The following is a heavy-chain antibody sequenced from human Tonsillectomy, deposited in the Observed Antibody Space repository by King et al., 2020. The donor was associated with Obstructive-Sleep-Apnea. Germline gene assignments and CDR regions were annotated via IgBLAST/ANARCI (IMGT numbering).Heavy chain of an antibody. D-gene: IGHD5-12*01. Sequence: VQLVESGGGLVHPGRSLRLSCAASGFTFDDYDMHWVRQAPGKGLEWVSGISWHSCSIGYADTWEGGFTISRDKAKNYLYLQMNSLRAEDTALYYCATSLKAGLRSNYYYYGMDVWGQGTTVTVSS. J-gene: IGHJ6*02. V-gene: IGHV3-9*01. CDR1: GFTFDDYD. CDR3: ATSLKAGLRSNYYYYGMDV. CDR2: ISWHSCSI.